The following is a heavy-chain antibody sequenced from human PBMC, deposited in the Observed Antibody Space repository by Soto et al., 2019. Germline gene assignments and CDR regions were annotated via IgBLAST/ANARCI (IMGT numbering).Heavy chain of an antibody. CDR3: ARGGVTMVRGVTHYYYGMDV. D-gene: IGHD3-10*01. CDR2: IIPILGTA. V-gene: IGHV1-69*01. Sequence: QVQLVQSGAEVKKPGSSVKVSCKASGGTFSSYAISWVRQAPGQGLEWMGGIIPILGTANYAQKSQGRFTSTAGDSTGTAYMELSSLRSEDTAVYYCARGGVTMVRGVTHYYYGMDVWGQGTTVTVSS. CDR1: GGTFSSYA. J-gene: IGHJ6*02.